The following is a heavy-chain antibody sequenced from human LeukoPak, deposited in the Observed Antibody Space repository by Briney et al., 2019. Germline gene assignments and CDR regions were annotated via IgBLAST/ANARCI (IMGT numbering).Heavy chain of an antibody. J-gene: IGHJ4*02. CDR1: GGSFSGYY. CDR3: AIRGYNYGYYFDY. CDR2: INHSGST. Sequence: SETLSLTCAVYGGSFSGYYWSWIRQPPGEALEWIGEINHSGSTNYNPSLKSRVTISVDTSKNQFSLKLSSVTAADRAVYYCAIRGYNYGYYFDYWGQGTLVTVSS. D-gene: IGHD5-18*01. V-gene: IGHV4-34*01.